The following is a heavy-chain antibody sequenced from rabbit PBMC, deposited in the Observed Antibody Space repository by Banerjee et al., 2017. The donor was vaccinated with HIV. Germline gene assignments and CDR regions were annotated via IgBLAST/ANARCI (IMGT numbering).Heavy chain of an antibody. D-gene: IGHD4-1*01. CDR3: ARNFASGGAL. J-gene: IGHJ3*01. Sequence: QEQLEESGGDLVKPGASLTLTCTASGFSFSTSYWICWVRQTPGKGLEWIGCIYTGDGKTIYASWAKGRFTISKTSSTTMTLQMTSLTAADTATYFCARNFASGGALWGQGTLVTVS. CDR2: IYTGDGKT. V-gene: IGHV1S45*01. CDR1: GFSFSTSYW.